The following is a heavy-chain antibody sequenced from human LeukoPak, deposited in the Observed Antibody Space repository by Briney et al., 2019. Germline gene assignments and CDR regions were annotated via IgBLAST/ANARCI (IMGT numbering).Heavy chain of an antibody. D-gene: IGHD2-15*01. V-gene: IGHV4-4*07. CDR3: ARVESLGYCSGGSCSTLNWFDP. CDR2: IYTSGST. CDR1: GGSISSYY. J-gene: IGHJ5*02. Sequence: PSETLSLTCTVSGGSISSYYWSWIRQPAGKGLEWIGRIYTSGSTNYNPSLKSRVTMSVDTPKNQFSLKLSSVTAADTAVYYCARVESLGYCSGGSCSTLNWFDPWGQGTLVTVSS.